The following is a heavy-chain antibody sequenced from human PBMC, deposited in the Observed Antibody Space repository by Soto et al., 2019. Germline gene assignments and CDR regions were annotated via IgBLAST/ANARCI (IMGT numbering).Heavy chain of an antibody. CDR2: IYYSGSS. Sequence: QVQLQESGPGLVKPSQTLSLTCTVSGGSISSGGYYWSWIRQHPGKGLEWIGYIYYSGSSYYNPSLKSRVTISVDTSKNQFSLKLSSVTAADTAVYYCARDLGLVRDYYYGMDVWGQGTTVTVSS. J-gene: IGHJ6*02. CDR3: ARDLGLVRDYYYGMDV. D-gene: IGHD6-19*01. V-gene: IGHV4-31*03. CDR1: GGSISSGGYY.